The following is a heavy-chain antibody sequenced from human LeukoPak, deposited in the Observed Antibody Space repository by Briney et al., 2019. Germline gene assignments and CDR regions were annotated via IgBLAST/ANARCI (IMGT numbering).Heavy chain of an antibody. D-gene: IGHD3-22*01. CDR2: ISSGSSYI. J-gene: IGHJ5*02. CDR1: GFTFSSYG. Sequence: KSGGSLRLSCAASGFTFSSYGMNWVRQAPGKGLEWVSSISSGSSYIYYADSVRGRFTISRGNARNSLYLQMNSLRAEDTAVYYCARTYYYDSSGYREDWFDPWGQGTLVTVSS. V-gene: IGHV3-21*01. CDR3: ARTYYYDSSGYREDWFDP.